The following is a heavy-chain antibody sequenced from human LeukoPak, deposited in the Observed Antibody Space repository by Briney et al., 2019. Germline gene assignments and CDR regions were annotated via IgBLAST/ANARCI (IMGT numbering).Heavy chain of an antibody. V-gene: IGHV3-33*01. Sequence: PGGSLRLSCAASGFTFSSYGMHWVRQAPGKGLEWVAVIWYDGSNKYYADSVKGRFTISRDNSKNTLYLQMNSLRAEDTAVYYCAVSSRSNYYYYIDVWGKGTTVTVSS. CDR1: GFTFSSYG. CDR3: AVSSRSNYYYYIDV. D-gene: IGHD3-16*02. CDR2: IWYDGSNK. J-gene: IGHJ6*03.